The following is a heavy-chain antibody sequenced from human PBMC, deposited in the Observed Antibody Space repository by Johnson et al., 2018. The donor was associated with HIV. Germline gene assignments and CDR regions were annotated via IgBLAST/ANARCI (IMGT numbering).Heavy chain of an antibody. Sequence: QVQLVESGGGLVQPGGSLRLSCAASGFTFSTYAMHWVRQAPGKGLEWVAVISYDGSNKYYADSVKGRFPISRDNSKNTLYLQLNSLRVGETAVYYCGRVGYCSGGSCFSGAFDIWGQGTMVTVSS. CDR1: GFTFSTYA. D-gene: IGHD2-15*01. V-gene: IGHV3-30*14. J-gene: IGHJ3*02. CDR2: ISYDGSNK. CDR3: GRVGYCSGGSCFSGAFDI.